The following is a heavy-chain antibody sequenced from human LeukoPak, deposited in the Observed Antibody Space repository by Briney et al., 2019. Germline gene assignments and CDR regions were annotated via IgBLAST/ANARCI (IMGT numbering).Heavy chain of an antibody. D-gene: IGHD3-22*01. CDR2: IYSSGST. CDR1: GGSISNYY. V-gene: IGHV4-59*01. Sequence: SETLSLTCTVSGGSISNYYWSWIRQPPGKGLEWIGYIYSSGSTNYNPSLKSRVTISVDTSKIQFSLKLSSVTAADTAVYYCARDLSYYDSSGYYSKYYFDYWGQGTLVTVSS. CDR3: ARDLSYYDSSGYYSKYYFDY. J-gene: IGHJ4*02.